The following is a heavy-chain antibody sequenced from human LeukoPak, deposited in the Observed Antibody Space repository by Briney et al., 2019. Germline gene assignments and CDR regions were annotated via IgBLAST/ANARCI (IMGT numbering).Heavy chain of an antibody. Sequence: SETLSLTCTVSGGSISSGSYYWSWIRQPAGKGLEWIGRIYTSGSTNYNPSLKGRVTISVDTSKNQFSLKLSSVTAADTAVYYCARDASSSSIDYWGQGTLVTVSS. J-gene: IGHJ4*02. CDR3: ARDASSSSIDY. CDR2: IYTSGST. V-gene: IGHV4-61*02. D-gene: IGHD6-13*01. CDR1: GGSISSGSYY.